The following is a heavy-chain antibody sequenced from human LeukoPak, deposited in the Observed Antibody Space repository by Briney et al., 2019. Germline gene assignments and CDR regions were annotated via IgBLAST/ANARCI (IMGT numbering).Heavy chain of an antibody. J-gene: IGHJ4*02. CDR3: ARVRPDTAMGYFGY. Sequence: GASVKVSCQASGYTFTSYYMHWVRQAPGQALEWMGIINPSGGSTSYAQKFQGRVTMTRDTSTSTVYMELSSLRAEDTAVYYCARVRPDTAMGYFGYWGQGALVTVSS. CDR2: INPSGGST. V-gene: IGHV1-46*01. D-gene: IGHD5-18*01. CDR1: GYTFTSYY.